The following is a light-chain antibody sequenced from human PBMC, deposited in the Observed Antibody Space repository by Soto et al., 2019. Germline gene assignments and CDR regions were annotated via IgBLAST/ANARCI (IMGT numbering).Light chain of an antibody. J-gene: IGKJ4*01. CDR3: QQSYSTPR. Sequence: DIQMTQSPSPLSASVGDRVTITCQANQTIRNYLNWYQQKPGEAPKLLIYAASRLQSGVPSRFSGSGSGTDFTLTINTLQPEDIATYYCQQSYSTPRFGGGTKVDIK. CDR2: AAS. CDR1: QTIRNY. V-gene: IGKV1-39*01.